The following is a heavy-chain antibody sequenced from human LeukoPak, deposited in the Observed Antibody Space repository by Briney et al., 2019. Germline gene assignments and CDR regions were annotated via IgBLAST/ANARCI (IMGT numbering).Heavy chain of an antibody. J-gene: IGHJ4*02. Sequence: GGSLRLSCAASGFTFSSYGMHWVRQAPGKGLEWVAVISYDGSNKYYADSVKGRFTISRDNSKNTLYLQMNSLRAEDTAVYYCVFGVVVAALGYWGQGTLVTVSS. CDR3: VFGVVVAALGY. V-gene: IGHV3-30*03. CDR1: GFTFSSYG. D-gene: IGHD2-15*01. CDR2: ISYDGSNK.